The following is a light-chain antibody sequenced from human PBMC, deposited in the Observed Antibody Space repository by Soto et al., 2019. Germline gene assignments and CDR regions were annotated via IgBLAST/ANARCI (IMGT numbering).Light chain of an antibody. J-gene: IGKJ1*01. CDR1: QSVSSN. CDR2: GAS. CDR3: QQYNNSLWT. V-gene: IGKV3-15*01. Sequence: EIVLTQSPATLSLSPGERATLSCRASQSVSSNLAWYQQKPGQAPRLLIYGASTRATGIPARFIGSGSGTEFTLTISSLQSEDFAVYYCQQYNNSLWTFGQGTKV.